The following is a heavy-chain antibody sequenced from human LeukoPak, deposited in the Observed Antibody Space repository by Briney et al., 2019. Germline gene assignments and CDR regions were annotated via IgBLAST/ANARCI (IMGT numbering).Heavy chain of an antibody. D-gene: IGHD4-17*01. CDR3: ARRRGGYGEGELDY. J-gene: IGHJ4*02. Sequence: PGGSLRLSCAASGFIASNNMSWVRQAPGKGLEWVSTIRSDGTTDYADSVKGRFTISSNDSKNTLYLQMNSLRVEDTAVYSCARRRGGYGEGELDYWGQGTLVTVSS. CDR1: GFIASNN. V-gene: IGHV3-66*04. CDR2: IRSDGTT.